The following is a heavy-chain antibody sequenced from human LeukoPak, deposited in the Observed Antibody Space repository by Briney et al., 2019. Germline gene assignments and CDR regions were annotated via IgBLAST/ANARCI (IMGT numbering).Heavy chain of an antibody. D-gene: IGHD6-13*01. V-gene: IGHV3-30*02. CDR3: AKTLRTSSWYHSLDY. CDR2: IRYDGSNN. J-gene: IGHJ4*02. CDR1: GFIFSSYG. Sequence: GGSLRLSCEASGFIFSSYGMHWVRQAPGKGLDWVAFIRYDGSNNYYADSVKGRFTISRDNSKNTLYLQMNSLRAEDTAVYYCAKTLRTSSWYHSLDYWGQGTLVTVSS.